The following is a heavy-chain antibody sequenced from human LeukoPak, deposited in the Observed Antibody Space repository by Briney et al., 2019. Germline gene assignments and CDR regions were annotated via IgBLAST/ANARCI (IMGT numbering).Heavy chain of an antibody. V-gene: IGHV1-18*01. Sequence: ASVKVSCKASGYTFTSYGISWVRQAPGQGLEWMGWISAYNGNANYAQKLQGRVTMTTDTSTSTAYMEPRSLRSDDTAVYYCAREMTTVTTYYYYGMDVWGQGTTVTVSS. CDR1: GYTFTSYG. J-gene: IGHJ6*02. CDR2: ISAYNGNA. CDR3: AREMTTVTTYYYYGMDV. D-gene: IGHD4-17*01.